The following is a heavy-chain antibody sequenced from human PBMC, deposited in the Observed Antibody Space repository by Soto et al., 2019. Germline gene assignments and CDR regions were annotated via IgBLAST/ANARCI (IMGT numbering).Heavy chain of an antibody. CDR2: IYYSGST. Sequence: PSETLSLTCTVSGVSISRYYWSWIRQPPGKGLEWIGYIYYSGSTNYNPSLKSRVTISVDTSKNQFSLKLSSVTAADTAMYYCARDGVSSTEYTWNYGTYFDYWGQGALVTVSS. CDR3: ARDGVSSTEYTWNYGTYFDY. V-gene: IGHV4-59*12. D-gene: IGHD1-7*01. J-gene: IGHJ4*02. CDR1: GVSISRYY.